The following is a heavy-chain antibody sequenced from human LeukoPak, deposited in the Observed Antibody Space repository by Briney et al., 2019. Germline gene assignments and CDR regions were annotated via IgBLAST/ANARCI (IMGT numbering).Heavy chain of an antibody. Sequence: SETLSLTCAVYGESFSGYHWTWIRQPPGKGPEWIGKIDHSGSTNYNPSLKSRVTISVDTSKNQFSLDLKSVTATDTAVYYCARQAKTVVQYIDFDFWGQGTLVTVSS. J-gene: IGHJ4*02. D-gene: IGHD2-15*01. CDR1: GESFSGYH. CDR2: IDHSGST. CDR3: ARQAKTVVQYIDFDF. V-gene: IGHV4-34*01.